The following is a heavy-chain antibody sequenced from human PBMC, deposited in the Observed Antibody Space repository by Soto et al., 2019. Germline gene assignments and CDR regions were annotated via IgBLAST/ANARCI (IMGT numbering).Heavy chain of an antibody. CDR3: AREYRSSSGRFDN. V-gene: IGHV1-69*13. Sequence: SVKVPCQDSGVSFSSYAISWVRQAPGQGLEWMGGIVPIFGTPSYAQKFQGRVTITADESTSTAYMELSSLRSEDTAVYYCAREYRSSSGRFDNWGQGTLVTVSS. D-gene: IGHD6-6*01. CDR2: IVPIFGTP. J-gene: IGHJ4*02. CDR1: GVSFSSYA.